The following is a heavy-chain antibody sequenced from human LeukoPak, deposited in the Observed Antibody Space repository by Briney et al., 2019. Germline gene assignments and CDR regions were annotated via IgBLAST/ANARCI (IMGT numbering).Heavy chain of an antibody. CDR1: GGSISSYY. CDR2: IYYSGST. J-gene: IGHJ3*01. CDR3: AREYSSSSGRRAFDF. V-gene: IGHV4-59*08. D-gene: IGHD6-6*01. Sequence: SETLSLTCTVSGGSISSYYWNWIRQPPGKVLEWIGSIYYSGSTNYNPSLKSRVTTLVDTSKNQFSLRLSSVTAADTAVYYCAREYSSSSGRRAFDFWGQGTMVTVSS.